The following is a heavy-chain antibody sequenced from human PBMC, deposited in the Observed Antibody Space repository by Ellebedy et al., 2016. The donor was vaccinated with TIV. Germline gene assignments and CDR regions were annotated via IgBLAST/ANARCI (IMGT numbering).Heavy chain of an antibody. CDR2: ITSSSRHM. V-gene: IGHV3-21*01. CDR3: ATDFNAPQGY. J-gene: IGHJ4*02. Sequence: GESLKISCAASGFTFSSYDMNWVRQAPGKGLEWVASITSSSRHMYYADSVKGRFTISRDNAKNSLYLQMNSLRAEDTALYYCATDFNAPQGYWGQGILVTVSS. CDR1: GFTFSSYD.